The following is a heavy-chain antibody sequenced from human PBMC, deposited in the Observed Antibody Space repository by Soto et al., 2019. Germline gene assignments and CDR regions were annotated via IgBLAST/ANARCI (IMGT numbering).Heavy chain of an antibody. V-gene: IGHV4-4*02. D-gene: IGHD3-22*01. CDR3: ARVFAGIYDSSGYRFDY. CDR1: TGSISSTNW. CDR2: IYHSGST. Sequence: SETLSLTCAVSTGSISSTNWWRWVRQPPGKGLEWMGEIYHSGSTNYNPSLKSRVTISVDKSKNQFSLKLSSVTAADTAVYYCARVFAGIYDSSGYRFDYWGQGTLVTVSS. J-gene: IGHJ4*02.